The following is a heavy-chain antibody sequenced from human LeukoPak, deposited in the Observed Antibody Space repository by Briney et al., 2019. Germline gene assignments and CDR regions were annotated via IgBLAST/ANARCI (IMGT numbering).Heavy chain of an antibody. J-gene: IGHJ5*02. CDR1: GGSFSGYY. CDR2: INHSGST. CDR3: ARLTTVTTTHWFDP. D-gene: IGHD4-17*01. V-gene: IGHV4-34*01. Sequence: SQTLSLTCAVYGGSFSGYYWSWIRQPPGKGLEWIGEINHSGSTNYNPPLKSRVTISVDTSKNQFSLKLSSVTAADTAVYYCARLTTVTTTHWFDPWGQGTLVTVSS.